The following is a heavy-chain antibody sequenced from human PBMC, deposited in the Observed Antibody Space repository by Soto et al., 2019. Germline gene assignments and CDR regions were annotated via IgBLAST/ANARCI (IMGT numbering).Heavy chain of an antibody. CDR2: VSASGLNT. CDR3: ARGGYFDWLIWFDP. D-gene: IGHD3-9*01. J-gene: IGHJ5*02. V-gene: IGHV3-23*01. CDR1: GFTFSTYA. Sequence: GGSLRLSCAASGFTFSTYAMAWVRQAPGKGLEWVSGVSASGLNTDYADPVKGRFYISRDNAKNSLYLQMNGLRAEDTAVYYCARGGYFDWLIWFDPWGQGTLVTVSS.